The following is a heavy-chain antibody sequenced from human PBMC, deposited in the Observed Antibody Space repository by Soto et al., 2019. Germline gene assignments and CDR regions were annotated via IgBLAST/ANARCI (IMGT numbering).Heavy chain of an antibody. J-gene: IGHJ5*02. CDR2: INPSGGST. V-gene: IGHV1-46*01. CDR3: AREEGYYYDSSGYYGTRRFDP. Sequence: ASAKVSCKASGYTFTSYYMHWVRQAPGQGLEWMGIINPSGGSTSYAQKFQGRVTMTRDTSTSTVYMELSSLRSEDTAVYYCAREEGYYYDSSGYYGTRRFDPWGQGTLVTVSS. CDR1: GYTFTSYY. D-gene: IGHD3-22*01.